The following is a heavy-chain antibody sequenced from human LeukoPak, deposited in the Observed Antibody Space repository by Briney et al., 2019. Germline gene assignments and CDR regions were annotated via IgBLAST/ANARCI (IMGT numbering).Heavy chain of an antibody. J-gene: IGHJ2*01. V-gene: IGHV4-59*11. Sequence: SGTLSLTCTVSGGSISGHYWSWIRQPPGKGLEWIGYIYYSGSTNYNPSLKSRTTISLDTSKSQFSLKLNSVTAADTAVYYCARDGDYDWYFDLWGRGTLVTVFS. CDR3: ARDGDYDWYFDL. CDR1: GGSISGHY. D-gene: IGHD4-17*01. CDR2: IYYSGST.